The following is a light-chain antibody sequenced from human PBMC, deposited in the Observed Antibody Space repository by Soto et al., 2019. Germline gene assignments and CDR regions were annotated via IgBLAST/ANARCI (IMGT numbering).Light chain of an antibody. Sequence: QSVLTQPASVSGSPGQWITISCTGTSSDVGGYNYVSWYQQHPGKAPKLMIYEVSNRPSGVSNRFSGSKSGNTASLTISGLQAEDEADYYCSSYTSSSTSYAFGTGTKLTVL. CDR3: SSYTSSSTSYA. V-gene: IGLV2-14*01. CDR2: EVS. CDR1: SSDVGGYNY. J-gene: IGLJ1*01.